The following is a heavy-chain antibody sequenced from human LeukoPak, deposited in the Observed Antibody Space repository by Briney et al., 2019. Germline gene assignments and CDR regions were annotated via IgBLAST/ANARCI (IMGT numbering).Heavy chain of an antibody. J-gene: IGHJ3*02. D-gene: IGHD1-1*01. CDR1: GFTFSRYG. Sequence: PGGSLRLSCAASGFTFSRYGMHWVRQAPGKGLEWVTVISYDGSNKYYADSVKGRFTISRDNSKNTLYLQMNSLRAEDTAVYYCARDRSWNDGPDAFDIWGQGTMVNVSS. CDR2: ISYDGSNK. V-gene: IGHV3-30*19. CDR3: ARDRSWNDGPDAFDI.